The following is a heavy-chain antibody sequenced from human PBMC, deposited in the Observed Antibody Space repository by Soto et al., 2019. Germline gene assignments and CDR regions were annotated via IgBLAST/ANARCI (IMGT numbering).Heavy chain of an antibody. J-gene: IGHJ6*01. CDR2: IYPGDSDA. D-gene: IGHD1-1*01. CDR3: ATTTTDYFAMDV. Sequence: PVESLNTSCLDSGYSFSNYGIVWVCQMPGKGLEWMGIIYPGDSDARYSPSFQGQVTISADKSITTAYLQWSSLKASDTAMYYCATTTTDYFAMDVWGQGTSVTVSS. V-gene: IGHV5-51*01. CDR1: GYSFSNYG.